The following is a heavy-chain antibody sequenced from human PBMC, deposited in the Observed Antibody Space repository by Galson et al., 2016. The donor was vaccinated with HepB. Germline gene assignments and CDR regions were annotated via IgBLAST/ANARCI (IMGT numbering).Heavy chain of an antibody. CDR3: AKQVVPASRVWFDP. Sequence: SETLSLTCSVSGDSISSYYWSWIRQSPGKGLEWIGYMYNSGSPNFNPSLKSRVTISVDTSENQFSLKLTSVTAADTAVYYCAKQVVPASRVWFDPWGQGTLVTVSS. D-gene: IGHD2-2*01. CDR2: MYNSGSP. CDR1: GDSISSYY. V-gene: IGHV4-59*01. J-gene: IGHJ5*02.